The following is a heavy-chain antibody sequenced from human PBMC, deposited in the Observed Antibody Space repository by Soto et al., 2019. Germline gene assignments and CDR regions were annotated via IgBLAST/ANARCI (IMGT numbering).Heavy chain of an antibody. CDR3: ASTGSMVRGVIMSLFDY. CDR2: IYYSGST. J-gene: IGHJ4*02. CDR1: GGSISSSSYY. Sequence: SETLSLTCTVSGGSISSSSYYWGWIRQPPGKGLEWIGSIYYSGSTYYNPSLKSRVTISVDTSKNQFSLKLSSVTAADTAVYYCASTGSMVRGVIMSLFDYWGQGTLVTVSS. D-gene: IGHD3-10*01. V-gene: IGHV4-39*01.